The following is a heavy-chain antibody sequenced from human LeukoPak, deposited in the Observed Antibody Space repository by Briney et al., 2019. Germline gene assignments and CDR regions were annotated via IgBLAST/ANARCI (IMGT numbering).Heavy chain of an antibody. V-gene: IGHV4-38-2*02. CDR2: IYHSGST. J-gene: IGHJ3*02. D-gene: IGHD3-22*01. Sequence: PPETLSLTCTVSGYSISSGYYWGWIRQPPGKGLEWIGSIYHSGSTYYNPSLKSRVTISVDTSKNQFSLKLSSVTAADTAVYYCAREFGSSGHAFDNWGQGTMVTVSS. CDR1: GYSISSGYY. CDR3: AREFGSSGHAFDN.